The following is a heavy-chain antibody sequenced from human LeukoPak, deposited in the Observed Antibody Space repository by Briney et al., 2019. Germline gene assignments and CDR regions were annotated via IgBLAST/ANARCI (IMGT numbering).Heavy chain of an antibody. CDR2: IYSGDST. CDR3: TLLWTSSLAVAGTYSDY. CDR1: GFTVSSNY. Sequence: GGSLRLSCAASGFTVSSNYMSWVRQALGKGLEWVSVIYSGDSTYYADSVKGRFTISRDNSKNTLYLQMDGLRAEDTAVYYCTLLWTSSLAVAGTYSDYWGQGTLVTVSS. V-gene: IGHV3-66*01. J-gene: IGHJ4*02. D-gene: IGHD6-19*01.